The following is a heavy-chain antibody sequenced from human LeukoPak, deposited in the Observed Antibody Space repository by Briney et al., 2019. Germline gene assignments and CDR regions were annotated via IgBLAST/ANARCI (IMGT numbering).Heavy chain of an antibody. D-gene: IGHD1-1*01. Sequence: ASVKVSCKASGYTFTGYYMHWVRQAPGQGLEWMGWINPNSGGANYAQKFQGRVTMTRDTSISTAYMGLSRLRSDDTAVYYCARGPRRVQLERLFGENWFDPWGQGTLVTVSS. V-gene: IGHV1-2*02. CDR1: GYTFTGYY. CDR3: ARGPRRVQLERLFGENWFDP. J-gene: IGHJ5*02. CDR2: INPNSGGA.